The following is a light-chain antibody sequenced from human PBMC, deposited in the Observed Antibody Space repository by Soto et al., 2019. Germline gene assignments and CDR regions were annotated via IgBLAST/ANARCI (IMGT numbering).Light chain of an antibody. J-gene: IGLJ3*02. CDR3: SSYTSTSTLV. V-gene: IGLV2-14*01. CDR1: SSDVGGYLY. Sequence: QSALTQPASVSGSPGQSITISCTGTSSDVGGYLYVSWYQQHPGKAPKLMMYEVSNRPSWVSNRFSGCKSGNTASLTISGLQAEDEADYYCSSYTSTSTLVFGGGTKLTVL. CDR2: EVS.